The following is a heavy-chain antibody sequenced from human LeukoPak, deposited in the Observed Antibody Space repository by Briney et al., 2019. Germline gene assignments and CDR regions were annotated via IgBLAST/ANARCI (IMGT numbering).Heavy chain of an antibody. CDR2: ISRSSSTI. CDR1: GFTFSSYS. V-gene: IGHV3-48*02. D-gene: IGHD1-26*01. Sequence: PAGSLRLSCAASGFTFSSYSMNWVRQDPGKGLEWVSYISRSSSTISYADSVKGRFTISRDNAKNSLYLQMNSLRDEDTAVYYRARDSASGCYRHAFDIWGQGTMVTVSS. J-gene: IGHJ3*02. CDR3: ARDSASGCYRHAFDI.